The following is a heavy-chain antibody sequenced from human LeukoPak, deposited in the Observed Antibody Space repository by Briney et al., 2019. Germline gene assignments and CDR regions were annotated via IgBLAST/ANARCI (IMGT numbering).Heavy chain of an antibody. Sequence: GGSLRLSCAASGFTFINYAMHWVRQAPGKGLEWVAVISTDGNKKYYADSVKGRFTISRDNSKSTLFLQMNGLRPEDTALSSCANLRTDHWGQGTLVTVSS. CDR1: GFTFINYA. CDR3: ANLRTDH. J-gene: IGHJ5*02. V-gene: IGHV3-30-3*01. D-gene: IGHD1-14*01. CDR2: ISTDGNKK.